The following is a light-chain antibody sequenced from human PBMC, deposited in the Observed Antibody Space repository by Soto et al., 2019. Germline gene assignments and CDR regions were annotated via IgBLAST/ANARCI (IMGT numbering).Light chain of an antibody. CDR2: EGT. V-gene: IGLV2-23*01. CDR1: DTDVGSYNL. J-gene: IGLJ2*01. CDR3: CSYAGSNSVV. Sequence: QAVVTQPASVSGSPGQTITISCTGTDTDVGSYNLVSWYQHHPGKARKLIIYEGTKRPSGVSNRFSGSKSGNTASLTISGLQAEDEADYHCCSYAGSNSVVFGGGTKLTVL.